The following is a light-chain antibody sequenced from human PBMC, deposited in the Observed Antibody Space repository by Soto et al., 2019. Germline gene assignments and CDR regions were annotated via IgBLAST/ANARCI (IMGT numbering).Light chain of an antibody. Sequence: DIEMTQSPSNLSASVGDRVTITCRASQSISTWLAWYQQKQGKPPNLLIYDASSLESGVPSRFSGSGSGTEFTLTIRSLQPDDFATYCCQQYYSHSPYTFGQGTKLEIE. J-gene: IGKJ2*01. V-gene: IGKV1-5*01. CDR1: QSISTW. CDR3: QQYYSHSPYT. CDR2: DAS.